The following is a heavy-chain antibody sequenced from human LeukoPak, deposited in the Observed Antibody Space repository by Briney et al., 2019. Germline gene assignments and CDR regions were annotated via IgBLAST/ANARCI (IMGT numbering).Heavy chain of an antibody. CDR2: IGTAGDT. J-gene: IGHJ4*02. V-gene: IGHV3-13*01. CDR3: ARAYGSSWPIDY. CDR1: GFTFSSYD. Sequence: GGSLRLSCAASGFTFSSYDMHWVRQGTGKGLEWVSGIGTAGDTYYPGSMKGRFAISRENAKNSLYLQMNTLKAGDTAMYYCARAYGSSWPIDYWGQGTLVTVSS. D-gene: IGHD6-13*01.